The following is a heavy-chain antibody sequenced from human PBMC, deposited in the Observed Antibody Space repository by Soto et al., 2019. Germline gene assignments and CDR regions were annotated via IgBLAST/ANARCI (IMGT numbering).Heavy chain of an antibody. CDR3: ARVHCTNRVCYNFYYGMDV. D-gene: IGHD2-8*01. V-gene: IGHV1-69*01. Sequence: QVQLVQSGAEVKKPGSSVKVSCKASGGTFSSYAISWLRQAPGQGLEWMGGIIPIFGTANYGQKFQGRVTITADESASTAYMELSSLRSEDTAVYCCARVHCTNRVCYNFYYGMDVWGQGTTVTVSS. J-gene: IGHJ6*02. CDR2: IIPIFGTA. CDR1: GGTFSSYA.